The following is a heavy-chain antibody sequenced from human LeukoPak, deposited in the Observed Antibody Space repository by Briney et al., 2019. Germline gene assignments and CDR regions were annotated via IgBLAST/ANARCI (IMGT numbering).Heavy chain of an antibody. CDR2: ISSSSAHI. J-gene: IGHJ4*02. CDR3: ARDIGGSYTAIDY. Sequence: PGGSLRLSCAASGFTFSSYSMNRVRQAPGKGLEWASFISSSSAHINYADSVKGRFTISRDNPRNSLYLQMNSLRAEDTAVYYCARDIGGSYTAIDYWGQGTLVTVSS. CDR1: GFTFSSYS. V-gene: IGHV3-21*01. D-gene: IGHD1-26*01.